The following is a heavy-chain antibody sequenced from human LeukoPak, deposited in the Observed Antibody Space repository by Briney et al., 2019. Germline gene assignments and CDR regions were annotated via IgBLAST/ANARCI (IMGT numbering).Heavy chain of an antibody. Sequence: KPSETLSLTCAVYGGSFSGYYWSWIRQPPGKGLEWIGEINHSGSTNYNPSLKSRVTISVDTSKNQFSLKLSSVTAADTVVYYCARVLRFWSGYYRGWYAFDIWGQGTMVTVSS. CDR1: GGSFSGYY. D-gene: IGHD3-3*01. V-gene: IGHV4-34*01. CDR2: INHSGST. CDR3: ARVLRFWSGYYRGWYAFDI. J-gene: IGHJ3*02.